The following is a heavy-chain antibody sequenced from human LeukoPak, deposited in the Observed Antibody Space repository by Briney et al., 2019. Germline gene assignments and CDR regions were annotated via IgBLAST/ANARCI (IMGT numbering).Heavy chain of an antibody. Sequence: SETLSLTCAVYGGSFRGYYWSWIRQPPGKGLEWIGEINHSGSTNYNPSLKSRVTISVDTSKNQFSLKLSSVTAADTAVYYCARRGRCSSTSCYHRGGHAFDIWGQGTMVTVSS. CDR2: INHSGST. CDR3: ARRGRCSSTSCYHRGGHAFDI. CDR1: GGSFRGYY. V-gene: IGHV4-34*01. J-gene: IGHJ3*02. D-gene: IGHD2-2*01.